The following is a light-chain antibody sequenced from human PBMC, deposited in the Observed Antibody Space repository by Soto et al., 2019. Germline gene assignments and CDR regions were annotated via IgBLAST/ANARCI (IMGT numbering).Light chain of an antibody. Sequence: DIQMTQSPSTLSASVGDRVTITCRARQSISSWLTWYQQKAGQAPKLLSYKAAIVESGVPSRFSGSGSGTKFTLTIGSLQPDDSATYYCQQYSYFATFGQGPRVEVK. CDR3: QQYSYFAT. V-gene: IGKV1-5*03. CDR2: KAA. J-gene: IGKJ1*01. CDR1: QSISSW.